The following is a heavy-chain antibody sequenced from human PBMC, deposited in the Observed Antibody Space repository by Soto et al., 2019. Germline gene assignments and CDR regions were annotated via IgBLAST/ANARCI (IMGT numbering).Heavy chain of an antibody. J-gene: IGHJ5*02. CDR2: IYYSGST. CDR3: ARATNPPLRYWFDP. V-gene: IGHV4-31*03. Sequence: SEALCLTCTVSGGSISSGGYYWSWIRQHPGKGLEWIGYIYYSGSTYYNPSLKSRVTISVDTSKNQFSLKLSSVTAADTAVYYCARATNPPLRYWFDPWGQGTLVTVSS. D-gene: IGHD1-1*01. CDR1: GGSISSGGYY.